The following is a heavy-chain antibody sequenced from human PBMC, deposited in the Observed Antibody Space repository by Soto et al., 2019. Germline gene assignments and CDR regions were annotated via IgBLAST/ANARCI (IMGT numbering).Heavy chain of an antibody. V-gene: IGHV3-30-3*01. CDR3: ARDSCRYGVGDRFDY. CDR2: ISYDGSNK. Sequence: QVQLVESGGGVVQPGRSLRLSCAASGFTFSSYAMHWVRQAPGKGLEWVAVISYDGSNKYYADSVKGRFTISRDNSKNTLYLQMNSLRAEDTAVYYCARDSCRYGVGDRFDYWGQGTLVTVSS. J-gene: IGHJ4*02. D-gene: IGHD2-8*01. CDR1: GFTFSSYA.